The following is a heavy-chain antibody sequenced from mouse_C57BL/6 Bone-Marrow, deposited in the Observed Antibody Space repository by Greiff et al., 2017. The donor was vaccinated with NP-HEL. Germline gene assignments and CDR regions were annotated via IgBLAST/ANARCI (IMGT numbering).Heavy chain of an antibody. D-gene: IGHD1-1*01. Sequence: EVQLQQSGPELVKPGASVKISCKASGYTFTDYYMNWVKQSHGKSLEWIGDINPNNGGTSYNQKFKGKATLTVDKSSSTAYMELRSLTSEDSAVYYCARPLNYYGSSLYYAMDYWGQGTSVTVSS. CDR2: INPNNGGT. V-gene: IGHV1-26*01. J-gene: IGHJ4*01. CDR1: GYTFTDYY. CDR3: ARPLNYYGSSLYYAMDY.